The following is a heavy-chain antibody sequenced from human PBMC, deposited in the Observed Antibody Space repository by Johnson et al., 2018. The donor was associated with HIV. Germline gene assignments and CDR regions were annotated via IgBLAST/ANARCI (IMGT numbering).Heavy chain of an antibody. Sequence: VQLVESGGGVVQPGRSLRLSCAASGFTVSSNYMSWVRQAPGKGLEWVSVIYSGGSTYYADSVKGRFTISRANSKNTLYLQMNSLRAEDMAVYYCAKGQYSSSPCAFDIWGQGTMVTVSS. CDR1: GFTVSSNY. CDR2: IYSGGST. J-gene: IGHJ3*02. D-gene: IGHD6-6*01. V-gene: IGHV3-66*01. CDR3: AKGQYSSSPCAFDI.